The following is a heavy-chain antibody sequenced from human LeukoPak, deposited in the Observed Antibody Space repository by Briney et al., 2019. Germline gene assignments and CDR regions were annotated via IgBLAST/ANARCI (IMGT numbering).Heavy chain of an antibody. CDR1: GLVVSSNF. D-gene: IGHD4-23*01. CDR2: IYSGGKT. J-gene: IGHJ4*01. Sequence: GVSLRLSCAASGLVVSSNFMSWLRQAPGKGLEGDSVIYSGGKTFYADSVKGRFTVSRDKPMNTLSLQMSSLRAEDTAVYYCARGVDRWNYFDYWGHGTLVTVSS. CDR3: ARGVDRWNYFDY. V-gene: IGHV3-53*01.